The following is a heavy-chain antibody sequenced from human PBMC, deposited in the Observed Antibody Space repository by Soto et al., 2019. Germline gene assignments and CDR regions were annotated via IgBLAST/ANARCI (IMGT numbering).Heavy chain of an antibody. CDR1: GGSISTYY. D-gene: IGHD3-10*01. V-gene: IGHV4-59*01. Sequence: QVQLQESGPGLVKPSETLSLTCTVSGGSISTYYWTWIRQPPGKGLEWIGFIYYNEITNYIPSLKSRVTISIDTSKKQCSLKLDSVTAADTAVYYWAGALWFGGNRNWFDPWGQGTLVTVSS. CDR2: IYYNEIT. J-gene: IGHJ5*02. CDR3: AGALWFGGNRNWFDP.